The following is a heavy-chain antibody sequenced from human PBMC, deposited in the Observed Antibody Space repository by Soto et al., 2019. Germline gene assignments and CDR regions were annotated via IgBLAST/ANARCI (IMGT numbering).Heavy chain of an antibody. J-gene: IGHJ6*02. CDR2: ISGYGGKT. CDR1: GYTFTRYG. CDR3: TREPRIAVAGTAPYYYYGMDV. Sequence: ASVKVSCKTSGYTFTRYGISWVRQAPGQGLEWMGWISGYGGKTDYAQKVQGRVTMTRDTSINTAYMELSSLSSEDTAVYYCTREPRIAVAGTAPYYYYGMDVWGQGTTVTVSS. D-gene: IGHD6-19*01. V-gene: IGHV1-18*01.